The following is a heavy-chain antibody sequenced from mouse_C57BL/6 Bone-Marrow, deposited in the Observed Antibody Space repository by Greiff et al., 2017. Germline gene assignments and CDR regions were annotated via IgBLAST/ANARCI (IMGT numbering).Heavy chain of an antibody. J-gene: IGHJ2*01. CDR2: ISSGGSYT. Sequence: EVKLVESGGDLVKPGGSLKLSCAASGFTFSSYGMSWVRQTPDKRLEWVATISSGGSYTYYPDSVKGRFTISRDNAKNTRYLQMSSLESEDTAMYYCARRFDYWGQGTTLTVSS. CDR1: GFTFSSYG. CDR3: ARRFDY. V-gene: IGHV5-6*02.